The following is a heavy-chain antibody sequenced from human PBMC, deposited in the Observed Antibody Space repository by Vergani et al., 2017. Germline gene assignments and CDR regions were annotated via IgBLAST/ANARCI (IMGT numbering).Heavy chain of an antibody. D-gene: IGHD3-10*01. V-gene: IGHV3-23*01. CDR3: ARVWMVRGVIGPYYYGMDV. J-gene: IGHJ6*02. Sequence: EVQLLESGGGLVQPGGSLRLSCAASGFTFSSYAMSWVRQAPGKGLEWVSAISGSGGSTYYADSVKGRFTISRDNSKNTLYLQMNSLRAEDTAVYYCARVWMVRGVIGPYYYGMDVWGQGTTVTVSS. CDR2: ISGSGGST. CDR1: GFTFSSYA.